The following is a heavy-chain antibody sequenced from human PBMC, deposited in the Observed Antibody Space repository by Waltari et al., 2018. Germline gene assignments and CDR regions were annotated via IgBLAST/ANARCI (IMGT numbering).Heavy chain of an antibody. CDR3: ASSSFGMDV. V-gene: IGHV3-30*04. J-gene: IGHJ6*02. CDR1: DFTCSASA. CDR2: MSSDGDSL. Sequence: QVQLLASGGGVVQPGRSLRLSCAVSDFTCSASAMPLFRPAPGKGLELVVLMSSDGDSLHYLDSGKGRFTISREQSTNTLYLQMNSLRSEDSGVYYCASSSFGMDVWGRGTTVTVSS.